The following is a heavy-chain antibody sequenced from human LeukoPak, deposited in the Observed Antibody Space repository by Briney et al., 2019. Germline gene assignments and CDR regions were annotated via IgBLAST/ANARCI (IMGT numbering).Heavy chain of an antibody. CDR1: GGSISSGGYY. D-gene: IGHD3-22*01. V-gene: IGHV4-31*03. J-gene: IGHJ4*02. CDR2: IYYSGST. CDR3: ARAGYDSSGYSTYYFDY. Sequence: SEILSLTCTVSGGSISSGGYYWSWIRQHPGKGLEWIGYIYYSGSTYYNPSLKSRVTISIDTSKNQFSLKLSSVTAADTAVYYCARAGYDSSGYSTYYFDYWGQGTLVTVSS.